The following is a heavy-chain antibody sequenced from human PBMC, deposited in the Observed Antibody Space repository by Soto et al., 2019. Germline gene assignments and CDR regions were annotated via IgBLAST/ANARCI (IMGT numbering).Heavy chain of an antibody. CDR1: GFTFSSYG. D-gene: IGHD4-4*01. CDR2: IWYDGSNK. V-gene: IGHV3-33*01. Sequence: QVQLVESGGGVVQPGRSLRLSCAASGFTFSSYGMHWVRQAPGKGLDWVAVIWYDGSNKYYADSVKGRFTISRDNSKNTLYLQMNSPRAEDTAVYYCARESGALKVTRYNWFDPWGQGTLVTVSS. CDR3: ARESGALKVTRYNWFDP. J-gene: IGHJ5*02.